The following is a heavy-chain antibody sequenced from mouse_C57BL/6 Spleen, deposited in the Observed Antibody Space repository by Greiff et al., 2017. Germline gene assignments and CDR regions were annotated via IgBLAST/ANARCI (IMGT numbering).Heavy chain of an antibody. D-gene: IGHD3-1*01. J-gene: IGHJ4*01. CDR1: GFSLTSYG. V-gene: IGHV2-5*01. CDR3: AKRGYEDYYAMDY. CDR2: IWRGGST. Sequence: VQLQQSGPGLVQPSQSLSITCTVSGFSLTSYGVHWVRQSPGKGLEWLGVIWRGGSTDYNAAFMSRLSITKDNSKSQVSFKMNSLQADDTAIDYCAKRGYEDYYAMDYWGQGTSVTVSS.